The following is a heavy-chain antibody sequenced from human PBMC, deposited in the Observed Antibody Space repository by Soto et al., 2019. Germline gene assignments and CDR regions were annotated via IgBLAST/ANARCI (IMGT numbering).Heavy chain of an antibody. J-gene: IGHJ4*02. V-gene: IGHV3-53*01. CDR1: GFTVSGNY. Sequence: GGSLRLSCAASGFTVSGNYMSWVRQAPGKGLEWVSLIYSGGSTYYADSVKGRFTISRDNSKNTLYLQMNSLRAEDTAVYYCARGLYFYDNSGYLPFDDWGQGNLVTVSS. CDR2: IYSGGST. CDR3: ARGLYFYDNSGYLPFDD. D-gene: IGHD3-22*01.